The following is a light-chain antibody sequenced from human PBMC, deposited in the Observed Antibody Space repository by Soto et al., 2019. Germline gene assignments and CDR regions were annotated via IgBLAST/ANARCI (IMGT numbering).Light chain of an antibody. V-gene: IGLV1-40*01. CDR3: QSYDSSQSAWV. J-gene: IGLJ2*01. Sequence: QSVLTQPPSVSAAPGQRVTISCTGSSSNIGAGYDVHWYQQVPGTAPKLLIYDNNNRPSGVPDRFSGSKSGTSASLATTGLQAEDEADYCCQSYDSSQSAWVFGGGTKLTVL. CDR1: SSNIGAGYD. CDR2: DNN.